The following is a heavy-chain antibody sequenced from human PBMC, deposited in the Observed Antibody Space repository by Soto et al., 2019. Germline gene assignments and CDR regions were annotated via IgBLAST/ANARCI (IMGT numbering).Heavy chain of an antibody. Sequence: EVQLVESGGGLVKPGGSLRLSCAASGFTFSSYSMNWVRQAPGKGLEWVSSISSSSSYIYYADSVKGRFTISRDNAKNSLYLQMNSLRAEDTAVYYCARKNYGGNQWTYYFDYWGQGTLVTVSS. CDR1: GFTFSSYS. D-gene: IGHD4-17*01. CDR2: ISSSSSYI. V-gene: IGHV3-21*01. J-gene: IGHJ4*02. CDR3: ARKNYGGNQWTYYFDY.